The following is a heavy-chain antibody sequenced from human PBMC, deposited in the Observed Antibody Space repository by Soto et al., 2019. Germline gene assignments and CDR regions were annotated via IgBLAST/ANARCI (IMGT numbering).Heavy chain of an antibody. J-gene: IGHJ4*02. D-gene: IGHD3-22*01. CDR3: RIVVISTLDY. V-gene: IGHV3-64D*08. CDR1: GFTVTFYA. Sequence: GGSLRLSCSVSGFTVTFYAMHWVRQAPGKGLEYVSAISSNGGSTYYADSVKDRFIISRDNSKNTLYLQMSSLSAEDTAVYYCRIVVISTLDYWGQGTLVTVSS. CDR2: ISSNGGST.